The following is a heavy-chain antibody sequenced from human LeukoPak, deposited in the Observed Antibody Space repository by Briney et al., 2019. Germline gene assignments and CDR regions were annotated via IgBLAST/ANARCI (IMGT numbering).Heavy chain of an antibody. CDR1: GGSISSRSYY. CDR2: IYYSGST. V-gene: IGHV4-39*02. J-gene: IGHJ1*01. CDR3: AKDNGEGYSSYHH. Sequence: SETLSLTCTVSGGSISSRSYYWGWIRQPPGKGLEWIGSIYYSGSTYYNPSLKSRVTISVDTSKNQFSLKLSSVTAADTAVYYCAKDNGEGYSSYHHWGQGTLVTVSS. D-gene: IGHD2-15*01.